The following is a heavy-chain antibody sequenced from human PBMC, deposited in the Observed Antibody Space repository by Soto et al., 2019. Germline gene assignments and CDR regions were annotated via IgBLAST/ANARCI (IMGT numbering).Heavy chain of an antibody. D-gene: IGHD3-10*01. V-gene: IGHV4-59*01. CDR2: IHYNGRT. CDR3: ARLPDITGWPFDY. CDR1: DGSMSNYY. Sequence: SETLSLTXTVSDGSMSNYYWTWIRQPPGKGLEWIGYIHYNGRTNYNPSLMSRITMSVATSKNQFSLKVNSVTAADTAIYYCARLPDITGWPFDYWGQGTLVTVSS. J-gene: IGHJ4*02.